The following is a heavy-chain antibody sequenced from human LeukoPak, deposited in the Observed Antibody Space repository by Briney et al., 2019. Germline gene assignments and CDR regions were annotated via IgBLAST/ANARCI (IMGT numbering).Heavy chain of an antibody. CDR1: GYTFTSYY. D-gene: IGHD3-22*01. J-gene: IGHJ4*02. CDR3: AKRPAPYYDSSGPPPRHFDY. V-gene: IGHV1-46*01. Sequence: ASVKVSCKASGYTFTSYYMHWVRQAPGQGLEWMGIIYPSGGSTSYAQKFQGRVTMTRDTSTSTVYMELSSLRSEDTAVYYCAKRPAPYYDSSGPPPRHFDYWGQGTLVTVSS. CDR2: IYPSGGST.